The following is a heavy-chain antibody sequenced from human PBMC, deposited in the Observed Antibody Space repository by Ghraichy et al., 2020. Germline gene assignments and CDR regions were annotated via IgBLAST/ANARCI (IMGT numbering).Heavy chain of an antibody. D-gene: IGHD2-15*01. CDR3: ARGVEFLKLGYCSGGSCYNWFDP. CDR1: GYTFTSYD. CDR2: MNPNSGNT. J-gene: IGHJ5*02. V-gene: IGHV1-8*01. Sequence: ASVKVSCKASGYTFTSYDINWVRQATGQGLEWMGWMNPNSGNTGYAQKFQGRVTMTRNTSISTAYMELSSLRSEDTAVYYCARGVEFLKLGYCSGGSCYNWFDPWGQGTLVTVSS.